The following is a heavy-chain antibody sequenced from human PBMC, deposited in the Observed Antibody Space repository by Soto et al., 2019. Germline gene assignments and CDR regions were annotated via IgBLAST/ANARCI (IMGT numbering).Heavy chain of an antibody. D-gene: IGHD3-22*01. CDR1: GFTFSSYA. Sequence: GGSLRLSCAASGFTFSSYAMSWVRQAPGKGLEWVSAISGSGGSTYYADSVKGRFTISRDNSKNTLYLQMNSLRAEDTAVYYCARNYYYDSSGYWYFDLWGRGTLVTVSS. CDR3: ARNYYYDSSGYWYFDL. V-gene: IGHV3-23*01. CDR2: ISGSGGST. J-gene: IGHJ2*01.